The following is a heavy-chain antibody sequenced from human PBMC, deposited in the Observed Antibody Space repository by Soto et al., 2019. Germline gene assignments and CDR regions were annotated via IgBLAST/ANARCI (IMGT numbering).Heavy chain of an antibody. J-gene: IGHJ6*02. Sequence: QVQLVESGGGVVQPGRSLRLSCAASGFTFSSYAMHWVRQAPGKGLECVAVISYDGSNKYYADSVKCRFTISRDNSQNTLYMPMNSLSAEDTAVYYCARDLLGPFGGGAYYCMDVWGQGTTVTVSS. CDR3: ARDLLGPFGGGAYYCMDV. V-gene: IGHV3-30-3*01. CDR1: GFTFSSYA. D-gene: IGHD3-10*01. CDR2: ISYDGSNK.